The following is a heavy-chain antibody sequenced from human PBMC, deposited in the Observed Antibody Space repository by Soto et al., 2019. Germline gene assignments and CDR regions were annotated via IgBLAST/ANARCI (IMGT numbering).Heavy chain of an antibody. J-gene: IGHJ4*02. CDR2: IYHSGST. CDR3: ARGAGILGDIDY. CDR1: GGSISSSSYY. V-gene: IGHV4-39*01. Sequence: QLQLQESGPGLVKPSETLSLTCTVSGGSISSSSYYWGWIRQPPGKGLEWIGSIYHSGSTYYNPSLKSRVTISVDTSKNQFSLKLSSETAADTAVYYCARGAGILGDIDYWGQGTLVTVSS. D-gene: IGHD3-3*01.